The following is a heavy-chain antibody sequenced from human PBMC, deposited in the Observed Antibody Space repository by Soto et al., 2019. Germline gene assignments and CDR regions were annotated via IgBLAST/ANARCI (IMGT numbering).Heavy chain of an antibody. Sequence: SQTLSLTCGISGDSVSSSSAAWNWLRQSPSRGLEWLGTTYYRSKWYNDYAVSVESRITINPDTSKNHFSLQMNSLRAEDTAVYYCVSWVSARFDYWGQGTLVTVSS. CDR1: GDSVSSSSAA. CDR2: TYYRSKWYN. CDR3: VSWVSARFDY. D-gene: IGHD2-8*01. V-gene: IGHV6-1*01. J-gene: IGHJ4*02.